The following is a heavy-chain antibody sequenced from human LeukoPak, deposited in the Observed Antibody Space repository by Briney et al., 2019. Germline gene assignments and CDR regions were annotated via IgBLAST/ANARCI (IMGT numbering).Heavy chain of an antibody. V-gene: IGHV3-66*01. J-gene: IGHJ6*02. CDR1: VFTVSSSY. D-gene: IGHD2-15*01. Sequence: PGGSLRLSCAASVFTVSSSYMCWVRQAPGKGLEWVSVIYTGGSTFYADSVKARFTISRDNSKNTLYLQMNSLRAEDTAVYYCARMRGYCSGGSCYGDYYYGMDVWGQGTTVTVSS. CDR3: ARMRGYCSGGSCYGDYYYGMDV. CDR2: IYTGGST.